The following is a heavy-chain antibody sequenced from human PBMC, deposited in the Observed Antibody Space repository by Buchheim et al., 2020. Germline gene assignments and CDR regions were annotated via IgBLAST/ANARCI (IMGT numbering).Heavy chain of an antibody. CDR1: GFTFSSYS. CDR2: ISSSSSTI. V-gene: IGHV3-48*02. J-gene: IGHJ6*02. Sequence: EVQLVESGGGLVQPGGSLRLSCAASGFTFSSYSMNWVRQAPGKGLEWVSYISSSSSTIYYADSVKGRFTISRDNAKNSLYLQMNSLRDEDTAVYYCARDTSCSSTSCYDYYGMDVWGQGTT. D-gene: IGHD2-2*01. CDR3: ARDTSCSSTSCYDYYGMDV.